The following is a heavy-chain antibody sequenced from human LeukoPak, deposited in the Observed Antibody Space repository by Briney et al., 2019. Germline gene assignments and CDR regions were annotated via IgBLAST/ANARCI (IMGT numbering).Heavy chain of an antibody. CDR3: AIIAVADPDAFDI. D-gene: IGHD6-19*01. J-gene: IGHJ3*02. CDR1: GFNFSSYS. CDR2: ISSSSSFR. Sequence: PGGSLRLSCAASGFNFSSYSMNWVRQAPGKGLEWVSSISSSSSFRYYADSVKGRFTISRDNAKNSLYLQMNSLRAEDTAVYYCAIIAVADPDAFDIWGQGTMVTVSS. V-gene: IGHV3-21*01.